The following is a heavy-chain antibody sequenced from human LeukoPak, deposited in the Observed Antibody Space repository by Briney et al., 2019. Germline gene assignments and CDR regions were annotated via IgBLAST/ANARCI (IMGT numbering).Heavy chain of an antibody. D-gene: IGHD3-9*01. Sequence: PGGSPRLSCAVSGFMFSSYSMNWVRQAPGKGLEWVSSISSISTYIYYADSVKGRFTISRDNAKNSLYLQMNSLRVEDTAVYYCARDRYFDARNYYGMDVWGQGTTVTVSS. CDR2: ISSISTYI. CDR3: ARDRYFDARNYYGMDV. V-gene: IGHV3-21*06. CDR1: GFMFSSYS. J-gene: IGHJ6*02.